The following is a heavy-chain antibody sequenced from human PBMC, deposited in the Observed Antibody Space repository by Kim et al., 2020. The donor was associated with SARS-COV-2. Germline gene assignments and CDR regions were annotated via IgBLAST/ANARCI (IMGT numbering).Heavy chain of an antibody. CDR3: AREMGTGQGWFDP. D-gene: IGHD2-21*02. J-gene: IGHJ5*02. V-gene: IGHV3-33*01. Sequence: YDDTVKGRFTISRGNSKNSLYLPINSLRAEDTAVYYCAREMGTGQGWFDPWGQGTLVTVSS.